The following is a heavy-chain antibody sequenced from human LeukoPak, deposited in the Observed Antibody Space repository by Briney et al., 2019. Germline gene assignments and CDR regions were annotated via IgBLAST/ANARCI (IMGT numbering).Heavy chain of an antibody. Sequence: ASETLSLTCTVSGGSISSYYWSWIRQPAGKGLEWIGRIYTSGSTNYNPSLKSRVTMSVDTSKNRFSLKLSSVTAADTAVYYCARDPGYCSGGSCPEYYFDYWGQGTLVTVSS. CDR1: GGSISSYY. V-gene: IGHV4-4*07. D-gene: IGHD2-15*01. CDR2: IYTSGST. CDR3: ARDPGYCSGGSCPEYYFDY. J-gene: IGHJ4*02.